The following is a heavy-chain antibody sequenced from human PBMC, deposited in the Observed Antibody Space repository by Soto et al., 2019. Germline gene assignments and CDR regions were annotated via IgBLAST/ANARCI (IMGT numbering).Heavy chain of an antibody. CDR1: GYTFTSYY. D-gene: IGHD2-2*01. CDR3: ARELSSYALDY. V-gene: IGHV1-46*01. CDR2: INPSGGST. Sequence: ASVKVSCKASGYTFTSYYMHWVRQAPGQGLEWMGIINPSGGSTSYAQKFQGRVTMTRDTSASTVYMELSSLRSEDTAVYYCARELSSYALDYWGQGTLVTVSS. J-gene: IGHJ4*02.